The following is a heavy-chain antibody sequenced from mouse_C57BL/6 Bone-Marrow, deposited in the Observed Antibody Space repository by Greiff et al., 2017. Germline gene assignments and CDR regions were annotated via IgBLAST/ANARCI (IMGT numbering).Heavy chain of an antibody. CDR2: IHPNSGST. D-gene: IGHD1-1*01. V-gene: IGHV1-64*01. CDR1: GYTFTSYW. J-gene: IGHJ2*01. Sequence: QVQLQQPGAELVKPGASVKLSCKASGYTFTSYWMHWVKQRPGQGLEWIGMIHPNSGSTNYNEKFKSKATLTVDKSSSTAYMQLSSLTSEDSAVYYCARSDYYYGTLDYWGQGTTLTVSS. CDR3: ARSDYYYGTLDY.